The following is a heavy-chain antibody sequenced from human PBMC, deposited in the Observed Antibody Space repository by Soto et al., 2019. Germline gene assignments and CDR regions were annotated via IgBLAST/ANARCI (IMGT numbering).Heavy chain of an antibody. Sequence: ASVKVSCKASGYTFTSYGISWVRQAPGQGLEWMGWISAYNGNTNYAQKLQGRVTMTTDTSTSTAYMELRSLRSDDTAVYYCARGGPQYSSGWYYYYGMDVWGQGTTVTSP. V-gene: IGHV1-18*01. CDR3: ARGGPQYSSGWYYYYGMDV. J-gene: IGHJ6*02. CDR2: ISAYNGNT. CDR1: GYTFTSYG. D-gene: IGHD6-19*01.